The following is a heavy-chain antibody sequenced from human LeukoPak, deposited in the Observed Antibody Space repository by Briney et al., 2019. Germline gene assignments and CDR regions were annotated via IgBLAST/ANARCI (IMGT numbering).Heavy chain of an antibody. CDR1: GFIFSNYA. J-gene: IGHJ4*02. Sequence: PGGSLRLSCAASGFIFSNYAMSWVRQAPGKGLEWVSFIYSSVTHYSDSVKGRFTISRDNSKNTLFLQMNSLRAEDTAVYYCARRAGAYSHPYDYWGQGTLVTVSS. V-gene: IGHV3-23*05. D-gene: IGHD4/OR15-4a*01. CDR2: IYSSVT. CDR3: ARRAGAYSHPYDY.